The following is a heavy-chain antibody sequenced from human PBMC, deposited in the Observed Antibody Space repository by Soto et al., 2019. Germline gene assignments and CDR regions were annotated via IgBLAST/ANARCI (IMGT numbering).Heavy chain of an antibody. Sequence: PGGSLRLSCAASGFTFSSYWMHWVRQAPGKGLVWVSRINSDGSSTSYADSVKGRFTISRDNAKNTLYLQMNSLRAEDTAVYYCGRVGATLYYGMDVWGQGTTVTVSS. CDR2: INSDGSST. D-gene: IGHD5-12*01. V-gene: IGHV3-74*01. J-gene: IGHJ6*02. CDR3: GRVGATLYYGMDV. CDR1: GFTFSSYW.